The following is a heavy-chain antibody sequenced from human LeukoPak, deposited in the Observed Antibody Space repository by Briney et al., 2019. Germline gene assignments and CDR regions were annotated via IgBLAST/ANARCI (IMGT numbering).Heavy chain of an antibody. J-gene: IGHJ5*02. CDR2: IGGSGVGA. V-gene: IGHV3-23*01. CDR1: GLTFSIYV. D-gene: IGHD1-26*01. CDR3: AKEVGATGSWFDP. Sequence: GGSLRLSCAASGLTFSIYVFTWVRQAPGKGLERVSVIGGSGVGANYAESVKGRFTISRDNSKNTLYLQMNSLRAEDTAIYYCAKEVGATGSWFDPWGQGTLVTVSS.